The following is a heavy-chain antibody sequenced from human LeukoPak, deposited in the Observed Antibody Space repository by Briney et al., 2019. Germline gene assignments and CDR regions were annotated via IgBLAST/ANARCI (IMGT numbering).Heavy chain of an antibody. CDR3: ARDVPSFFGAFDI. J-gene: IGHJ3*02. V-gene: IGHV4-61*02. CDR1: GGSISSGSYY. Sequence: SQTLSLTCTVSGGSISSGSYYWSWIRQPAGKGLEWIGRIYTSGSTNYNPSLKSRVTISVDTSKNQFSLKLSSVTAADTAVYYCARDVPSFFGAFDIWGQGTMVTVSS. CDR2: IYTSGST. D-gene: IGHD3-10*01.